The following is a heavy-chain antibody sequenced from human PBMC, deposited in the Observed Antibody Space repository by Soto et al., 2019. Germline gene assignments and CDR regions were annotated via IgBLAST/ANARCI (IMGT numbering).Heavy chain of an antibody. Sequence: QVQLVESGGGVVQPGRSLRLSCAASGFTFRSYVMHWVRQAPGKGLEWVALISYDGSNFYYADSVKGRFTISRDNSKNTRFRPMNSLRAADTGVYHGARDRSGITVFDAFDMWCQGTMVTVSS. D-gene: IGHD1-20*01. CDR3: ARDRSGITVFDAFDM. CDR2: ISYDGSNF. CDR1: GFTFRSYV. V-gene: IGHV3-30-3*01. J-gene: IGHJ3*02.